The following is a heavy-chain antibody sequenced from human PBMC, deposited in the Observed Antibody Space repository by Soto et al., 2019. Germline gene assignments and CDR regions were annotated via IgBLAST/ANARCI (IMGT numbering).Heavy chain of an antibody. CDR2: IYYSGST. V-gene: IGHV4-30-4*01. Sequence: QVQLQESGPGLVKPSQTLSLTCTVSGGSISSGDYYWSWIRQPPGKGLEWIGYIYYSGSTYYNPSLKSRVTISVDTSKNQFSLRLSSVTAADTAVYYCARVQLVRSPAYYYYYGMDVWGQGTTVTVSS. J-gene: IGHJ6*02. CDR3: ARVQLVRSPAYYYYYGMDV. CDR1: GGSISSGDYY. D-gene: IGHD6-6*01.